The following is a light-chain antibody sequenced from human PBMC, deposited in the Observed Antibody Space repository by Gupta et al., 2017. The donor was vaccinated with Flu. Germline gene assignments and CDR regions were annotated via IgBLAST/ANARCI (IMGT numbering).Light chain of an antibody. CDR1: SDINVGDYN. CDR2: YYLDSDK. Sequence: QPVLTQPPSSSTSPGETARLTCTLPSDINVGDYNLYWYQQKPGSPPTFLLYYYLDSDKGLGSGVPSRFSGSKDASATTVILLISALQADDDDDYYYKIWPGNTWVFGGGTKLTVL. CDR3: KIWPGNTWV. V-gene: IGLV5-37*01. J-gene: IGLJ3*02.